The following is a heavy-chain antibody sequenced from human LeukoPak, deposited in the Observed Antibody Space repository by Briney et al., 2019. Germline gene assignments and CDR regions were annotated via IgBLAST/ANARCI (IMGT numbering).Heavy chain of an antibody. J-gene: IGHJ4*02. Sequence: SETLSLTCTVSGGSISSYYWSWIRQPAGKGLEWIGRIYTSGTTHYNPSLKSRVTMSVDTSKNQFSLKLSSVTAADTTVYYCARLSTVTTSFDYWGQGTLVTVSS. CDR2: IYTSGTT. CDR1: GGSISSYY. CDR3: ARLSTVTTSFDY. V-gene: IGHV4-4*07. D-gene: IGHD4-17*01.